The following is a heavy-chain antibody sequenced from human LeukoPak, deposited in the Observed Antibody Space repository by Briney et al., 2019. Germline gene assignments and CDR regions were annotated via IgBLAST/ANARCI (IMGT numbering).Heavy chain of an antibody. V-gene: IGHV4-59*01. J-gene: IGHJ3*02. D-gene: IGHD6-13*01. CDR3: ARYSSSWIDAFDI. Sequence: SETLSLTCTVSGGSISSYYWSWIRQPPGKGLEWIGYIYYSGSTNYNPSLKSRVTISVDTSKNQFSLKLSSVTAADTAVYYCARYSSSWIDAFDIWGQGTMVTVSS. CDR2: IYYSGST. CDR1: GGSISSYY.